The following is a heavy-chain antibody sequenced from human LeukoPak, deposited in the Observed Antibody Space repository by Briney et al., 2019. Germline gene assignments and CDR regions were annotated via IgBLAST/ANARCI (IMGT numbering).Heavy chain of an antibody. CDR3: ARETNNRRPGISSSGFYYYYYYMDV. CDR1: GFTFSSYG. V-gene: IGHV3-30*02. Sequence: PGGSLRLSCAASGFTFSSYGMHWVRQAPGKGLEWVAFIRYDGSNKYYADSVKGRFTISRDTSKNTLYLQMSSLRAEDTAVYYCARETNNRRPGISSSGFYYYYYYMDVWGKGTTVTVSS. J-gene: IGHJ6*03. D-gene: IGHD1-14*01. CDR2: IRYDGSNK.